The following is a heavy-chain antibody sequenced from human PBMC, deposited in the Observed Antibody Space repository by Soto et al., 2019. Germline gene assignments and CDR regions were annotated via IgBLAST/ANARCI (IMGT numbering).Heavy chain of an antibody. CDR2: LYPGDSTS. D-gene: IGHD2-2*03. J-gene: IGHJ3*02. Sequence: PGESLKISCXTSGYSFISYWVAWVRQKPGKGLEWMGTLYPGDSTSTYSPSFQGQVTISVDKSISTAYLHLSSLKASDTAMYYCARIIGYCRNNDCSWTFDIWGQGTTVTVSS. CDR3: ARIIGYCRNNDCSWTFDI. CDR1: GYSFISYW. V-gene: IGHV5-51*01.